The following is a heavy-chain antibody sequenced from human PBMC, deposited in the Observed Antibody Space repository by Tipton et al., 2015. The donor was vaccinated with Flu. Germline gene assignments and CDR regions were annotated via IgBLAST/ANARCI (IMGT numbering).Heavy chain of an antibody. Sequence: LSLACAASGFNFNIYAMSWVRQAPGKGLEWVSGIAGTTGNTYFADSVRGRFTISRDNSKNTLYLHMSSLRAEDTAVYYCAKDWFRQDIVGRAAPFDSWGQGIMVTVSS. CDR3: AKDWFRQDIVGRAAPFDS. CDR1: GFNFNIYA. V-gene: IGHV3-23*01. CDR2: IAGTTGNT. D-gene: IGHD2-15*01. J-gene: IGHJ4*02.